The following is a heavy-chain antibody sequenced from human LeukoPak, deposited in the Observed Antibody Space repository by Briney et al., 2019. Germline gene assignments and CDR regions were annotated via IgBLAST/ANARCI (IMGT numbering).Heavy chain of an antibody. D-gene: IGHD4-17*01. CDR2: IYYSGGT. Sequence: SETLSLTCTVSGGSISSYYWSWIRQPPGKGLEWIGYIYYSGGTNYNPSLKSRVTISVDTSKNQFSLKLSSVTAADTAVYYCARLSGDYGDYDYWGQGTLVTVSS. CDR1: GGSISSYY. V-gene: IGHV4-59*08. CDR3: ARLSGDYGDYDY. J-gene: IGHJ4*02.